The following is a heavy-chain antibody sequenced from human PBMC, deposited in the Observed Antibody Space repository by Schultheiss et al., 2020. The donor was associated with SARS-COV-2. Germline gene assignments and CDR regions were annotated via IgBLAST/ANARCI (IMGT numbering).Heavy chain of an antibody. CDR1: GYTFTGYY. CDR3: ARGGYYYYMDV. V-gene: IGHV1-2*02. CDR2: INPNSGGT. J-gene: IGHJ6*03. Sequence: ASVKVSCKASGYTFTGYYMHWVRQAPGQGLEWMGWINPNSGGTNYAQKFQGRVTMTRDTSISTAYMELSSVTAADTAVYYCARGGYYYYMDVWGKGTTVTVSS.